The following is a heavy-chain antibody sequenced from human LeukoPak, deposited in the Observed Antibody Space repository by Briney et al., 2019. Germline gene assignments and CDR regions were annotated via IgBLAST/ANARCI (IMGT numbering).Heavy chain of an antibody. J-gene: IGHJ6*03. Sequence: PGGSLRLSCTGSGFTFSTYGMHWVRQAPGKGLEWVAVISHDGSNKDYPDSVKGRFAISRDNSKNTLFLQMNSLRAEDTAVYYCAKDRGLLYNYYYMDVWGKGTTVTVSS. CDR3: AKDRGLLYNYYYMDV. CDR1: GFTFSTYG. V-gene: IGHV3-30*18. CDR2: ISHDGSNK. D-gene: IGHD3-10*01.